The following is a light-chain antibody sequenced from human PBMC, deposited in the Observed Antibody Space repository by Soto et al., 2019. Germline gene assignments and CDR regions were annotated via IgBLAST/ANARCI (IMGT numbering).Light chain of an antibody. CDR3: AAWDDNVYV. CDR2: LNT. J-gene: IGLJ1*01. CDR1: SSNIGRNP. V-gene: IGLV1-44*01. Sequence: QSVLTQPPSASRTPGQRVIISCSGGSSNIGRNPVNWYQKFPGTAPKLLISLNTQRPSGVPDRFSGSKSGTSASLAISGLRSEDEADYYCAAWDDNVYVFGTGTKVT.